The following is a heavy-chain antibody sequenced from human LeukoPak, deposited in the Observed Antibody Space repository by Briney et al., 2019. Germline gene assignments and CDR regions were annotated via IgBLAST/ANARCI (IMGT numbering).Heavy chain of an antibody. CDR1: GFTFSSYW. V-gene: IGHV3-7*05. CDR2: IKQDGSEK. D-gene: IGHD5-12*01. J-gene: IGHJ4*02. CDR3: ARDSGYSAFDY. Sequence: GGSLRLSCAASGFTFSSYWMSWVRQAPGKGLEWVASIKQDGSEKYYVDSVKGRFITSRDNAKNSPYLQMNSLRADDTAVYYCARDSGYSAFDYWGQGTLVTVSS.